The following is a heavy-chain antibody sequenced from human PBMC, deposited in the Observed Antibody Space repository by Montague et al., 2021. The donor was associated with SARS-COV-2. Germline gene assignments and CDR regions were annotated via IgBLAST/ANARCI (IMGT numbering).Heavy chain of an antibody. Sequence: SETLSLTCTVSGVSVTDYYWSWIWQPPGKGLEWVGDVLYNKGTNFNPYLKSRVAISADTSKNQFSLRLTSVTAAATASDYCVRHPHDDGLNGPPDFWDQGTLVTVSS. V-gene: IGHV4-59*08. D-gene: IGHD3-9*01. CDR1: GVSVTDYY. CDR2: VLYNKGT. CDR3: VRHPHDDGLNGPPDF. J-gene: IGHJ4*02.